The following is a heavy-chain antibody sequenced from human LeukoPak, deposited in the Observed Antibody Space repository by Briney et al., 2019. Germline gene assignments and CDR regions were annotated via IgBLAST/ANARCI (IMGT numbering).Heavy chain of an antibody. V-gene: IGHV4-30-2*01. Sequence: PSETLSLTCTVSGGSISSGGYYWSWIRQPPGKGLEWIGYIYHSGSTYCNPSLKSRVTISVDRSKNQFSLKLSSVTAADTAVYYCARSPPYYGSGSDYFDYWGQGTLVTVSS. D-gene: IGHD3-10*01. J-gene: IGHJ4*02. CDR3: ARSPPYYGSGSDYFDY. CDR2: IYHSGST. CDR1: GGSISSGGYY.